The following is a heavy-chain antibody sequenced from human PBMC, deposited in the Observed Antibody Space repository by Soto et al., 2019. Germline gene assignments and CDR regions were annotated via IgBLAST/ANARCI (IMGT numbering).Heavy chain of an antibody. V-gene: IGHV3-64D*06. CDR1: GFTFSSYA. CDR3: VKVAGGYDGGYYYYGMDV. CDR2: ISSNGGST. Sequence: GGSLRLSCSASGFTFSSYAMHWVRQAPGKGLEYVSAISSNGGSTYYADSVKGRFTISRDNSKNTLYLQMSGLRAEDTAVYYCVKVAGGYDGGYYYYGMDVWGQGTTVTVSS. J-gene: IGHJ6*02. D-gene: IGHD5-12*01.